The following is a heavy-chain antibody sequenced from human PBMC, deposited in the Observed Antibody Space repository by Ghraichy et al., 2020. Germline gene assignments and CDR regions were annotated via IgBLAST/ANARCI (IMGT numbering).Heavy chain of an antibody. CDR1: GGSISSGGYY. CDR2: IFYSGST. D-gene: IGHD3-22*01. V-gene: IGHV4-31*02. J-gene: IGHJ5*02. CDR3: AKGITYYYDSSGYYYDWFDP. Sequence: SQTLSLTCTVSGGSISSGGYYWSWIRRHPGKGLEWIGYIFYSGSTYYNPSLKSRVSISVDTSKNQFSLKLTSVTAADTAVYYCAKGITYYYDSSGYYYDWFDPWGQGTLVTVSS.